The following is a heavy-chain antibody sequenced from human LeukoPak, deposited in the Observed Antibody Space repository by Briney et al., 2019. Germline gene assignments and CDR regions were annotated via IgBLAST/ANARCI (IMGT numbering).Heavy chain of an antibody. Sequence: LSGGSLRLSCAASGFTFSSYAMHWVRQAPGKGLEWVAVISYDGSNKYYADSVKGRFTISRDNSKNTLYLQMNSLRAEDTAVYYCARDWVPWRHSEVWFDPWGQGTLVTVSS. CDR3: ARDWVPWRHSEVWFDP. V-gene: IGHV3-30*04. CDR2: ISYDGSNK. D-gene: IGHD1-1*01. J-gene: IGHJ5*02. CDR1: GFTFSSYA.